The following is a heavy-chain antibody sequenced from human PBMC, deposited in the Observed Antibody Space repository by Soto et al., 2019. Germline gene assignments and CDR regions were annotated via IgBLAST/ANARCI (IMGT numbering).Heavy chain of an antibody. V-gene: IGHV6-1*01. D-gene: IGHD3-16*02. CDR3: ARRTPRLTFGGVIADDAFDI. Sequence: QVQLQQSGPGLVKPSQTLSLTCAISGDSVSSNSAAWNWIRQSPSRGLEWLGRTYYRSKWYNDYAVSVKSRITINPDTSKNQFSLQLNSVTPEDTAVYYCARRTPRLTFGGVIADDAFDIWGQGTMVTVSS. CDR2: TYYRSKWYN. CDR1: GDSVSSNSAA. J-gene: IGHJ3*02.